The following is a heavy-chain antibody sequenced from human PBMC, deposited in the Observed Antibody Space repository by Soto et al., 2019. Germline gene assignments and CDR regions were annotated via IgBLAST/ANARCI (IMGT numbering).Heavy chain of an antibody. D-gene: IGHD2-2*01. CDR1: GYTFTSYD. CDR3: ARGPHIVVVPAAFYYYMDV. V-gene: IGHV1-8*01. J-gene: IGHJ6*03. Sequence: QVQLVQSGAEVKKPGASVKVSCKASGYTFTSYDINWVRQATGQGLEWMGWMNPNSGNTGYAQKFQGRVTMTRNTAISTAYMELSSLRCEDTAVYYCARGPHIVVVPAAFYYYMDVWGKGTTVTVSS. CDR2: MNPNSGNT.